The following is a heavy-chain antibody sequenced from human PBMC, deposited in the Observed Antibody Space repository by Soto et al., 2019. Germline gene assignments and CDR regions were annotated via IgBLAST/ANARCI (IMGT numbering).Heavy chain of an antibody. J-gene: IGHJ4*02. V-gene: IGHV3-30*03. Sequence: GGSLRLSCAASGFTFSSHGMHWVRQAPGKGLEWVAVISYDGSNIYYGDSVKGRFTISRDNSKNTLYLQMNSLRAEDTAVYYCARDRYSSSWYFDYWGQGTLVTVSS. CDR1: GFTFSSHG. D-gene: IGHD6-13*01. CDR3: ARDRYSSSWYFDY. CDR2: ISYDGSNI.